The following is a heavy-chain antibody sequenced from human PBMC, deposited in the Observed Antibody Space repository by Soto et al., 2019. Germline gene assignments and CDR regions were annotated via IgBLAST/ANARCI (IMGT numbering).Heavy chain of an antibody. V-gene: IGHV3-7*01. D-gene: IGHD5-18*01. CDR3: ARPTLVDTAIFDY. CDR2: IKQDGSEK. J-gene: IGHJ4*02. CDR1: GFTFSSYW. Sequence: GGSLRLSCAASGFTFSSYWMSWVRQAPGKGLEWVANIKQDGSEKYYVDSVKGRFTISRDNAKNSLYLQMNSLRAEDTAVYYCARPTLVDTAIFDYWGQGTLVTVSS.